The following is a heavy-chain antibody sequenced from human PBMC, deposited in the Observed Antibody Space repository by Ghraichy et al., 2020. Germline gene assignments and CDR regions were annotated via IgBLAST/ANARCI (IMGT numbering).Heavy chain of an antibody. CDR1: GDSISDSRYY. CDR2: VRVREVL. Sequence: SETLSLTCTVSGDSISDSRYYWAWIRQSSGAGLEWIGSVRVREVLFYQPSFKSRATILMDTSKNEFSLRLYSVTAADAGVFFCARHTENYLSPTGSHVGRNFEFWGRGAVVAVSS. CDR3: ARHTENYLSPTGSHVGRNFEF. V-gene: IGHV4-39*01. D-gene: IGHD3-9*01. J-gene: IGHJ4*02.